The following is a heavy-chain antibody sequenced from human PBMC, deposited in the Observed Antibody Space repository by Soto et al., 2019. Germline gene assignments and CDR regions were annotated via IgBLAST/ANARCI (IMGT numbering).Heavy chain of an antibody. V-gene: IGHV3-48*04. J-gene: IGHJ6*02. Sequence: GGSLRLSCAASGFTFSSYSMNWVRQAPGKGLEWVSYYVDSVKGRFTISRDNAKNSLYLQMNSLRAEDTAVYYCARDPNIVLVPAALRSYYYYYGMDVWGQGTTVTVSS. CDR3: ARDPNIVLVPAALRSYYYYYGMDV. CDR1: GFTFSSYS. D-gene: IGHD2-2*01.